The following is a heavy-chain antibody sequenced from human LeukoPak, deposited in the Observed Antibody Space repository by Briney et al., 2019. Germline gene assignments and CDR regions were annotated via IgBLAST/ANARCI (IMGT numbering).Heavy chain of an antibody. CDR1: GFTFNNYA. CDR2: ITDSGLNT. D-gene: IGHD3-16*01. J-gene: IGHJ5*01. CDR3: AKGLRGNYDS. V-gene: IGHV3-23*01. Sequence: GGSLRLSCVASGFTFNNYAMAWVRQAPEKGLEWVSSITDSGLNTYYADSVKGRITISRDNSKNTLYLQMHSLRAEDTAVYYCAKGLRGNYDSWGQGTLVTVSS.